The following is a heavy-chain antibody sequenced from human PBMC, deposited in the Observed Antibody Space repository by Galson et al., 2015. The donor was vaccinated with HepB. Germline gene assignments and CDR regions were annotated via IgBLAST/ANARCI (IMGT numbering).Heavy chain of an antibody. CDR3: ASGPGYSSSWYSAXXM. J-gene: IGHJ3*02. Sequence: SLRLSCAASGXXFXXYGXXXVRQAXGKXLGXGAVXXYDGXXXYYADSVXGRFTISRDSSKNTLNLQMNSLRAEDXXLYYCASGPGYSSSWYSAXXMWGQGTXXXVSS. CDR1: GXXFXXYG. D-gene: IGHD6-13*01. V-gene: IGHV3-33*08. CDR2: XXYDGXXX.